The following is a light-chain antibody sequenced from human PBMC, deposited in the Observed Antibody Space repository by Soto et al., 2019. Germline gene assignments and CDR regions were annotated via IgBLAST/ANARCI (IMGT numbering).Light chain of an antibody. V-gene: IGKV2-30*01. CDR2: NVS. Sequence: EVVMTQSPLFLPVTLGQPASISCRSSQSLAYIDGNTYLTWFHQRPGQSPRRLIYNVSNRDSGXPXRXNGSGSGTDFTLKISRVEAEDVGIYYCMQSTHWPPYTFGQGTKLEIK. CDR3: MQSTHWPPYT. CDR1: QSLAYIDGNTY. J-gene: IGKJ2*01.